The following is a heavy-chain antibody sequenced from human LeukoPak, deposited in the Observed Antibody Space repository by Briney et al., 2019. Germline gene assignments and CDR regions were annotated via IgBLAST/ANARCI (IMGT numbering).Heavy chain of an antibody. CDR2: ISAYNGNT. J-gene: IGHJ4*02. CDR3: ARDHDYYDSSGYYPPGGGY. D-gene: IGHD3-22*01. V-gene: IGHV1-18*01. Sequence: ASVKVSCKASGYTFTSDGVSWVRQAPGQGLEWMGCISAYNGNTNYAQKLQGRVTMTTDTSTSTAYMELRSLRSDDTAVYYCARDHDYYDSSGYYPPGGGYWGQGTLVTVSS. CDR1: GYTFTSDG.